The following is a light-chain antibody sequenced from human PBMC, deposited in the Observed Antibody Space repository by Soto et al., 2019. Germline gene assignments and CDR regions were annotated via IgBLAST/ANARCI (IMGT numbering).Light chain of an antibody. CDR2: STD. V-gene: IGLV1-44*01. CDR3: AAWDDSLPGWV. Sequence: QSVLTQPPSASGTPGQRVTIFCSGSTSNIGTNNVNWYKQVPGTAPKLHLYSTDQRPSGVPDRFSGSRSGTSASLAISGLHSEDEAEYYCAAWDDSLPGWVFGGGTQLTVL. J-gene: IGLJ3*02. CDR1: TSNIGTNN.